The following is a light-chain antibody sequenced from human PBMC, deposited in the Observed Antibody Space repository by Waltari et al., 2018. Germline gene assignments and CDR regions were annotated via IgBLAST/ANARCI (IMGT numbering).Light chain of an antibody. Sequence: DIPMTQSPSPLPPPVGARVTTTCQASQDNRNYLNWYEQKPGKAPKLLIYYASNLETGVPSRFSGSGSGTDFTFYIGSREPEDSATYCGQQYDNLPRTVGGGPKVEIK. CDR2: YAS. V-gene: IGKV1-33*01. J-gene: IGKJ4*01. CDR3: QQYDNLPRT. CDR1: QDNRNY.